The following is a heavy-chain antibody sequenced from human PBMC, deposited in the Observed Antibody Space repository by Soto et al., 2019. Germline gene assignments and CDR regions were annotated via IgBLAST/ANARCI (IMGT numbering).Heavy chain of an antibody. V-gene: IGHV4-61*01. D-gene: IGHD3-22*01. CDR3: AGVSTYYFDSSGSYTSDY. CDR1: GASVGSGSFY. J-gene: IGHJ4*02. CDR2: VFFSGST. Sequence: SETLSLTCTVSGASVGSGSFYWSWIRQPPGKGLEWIGYVFFSGSTNYNPSLKSRVTISIDTSKNQFSLKLISVTAADTAVYYCAGVSTYYFDSSGSYTSDYWGQGTLVTVSS.